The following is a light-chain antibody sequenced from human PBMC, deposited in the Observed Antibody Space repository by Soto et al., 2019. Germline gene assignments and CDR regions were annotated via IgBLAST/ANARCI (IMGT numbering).Light chain of an antibody. J-gene: IGLJ2*01. CDR3: AAWDDSLRGVV. CDR1: LSNIGSNF. Sequence: QSVLTQPPSASGTPGQRVTISCSGSLSNIGSNFIYWYQQLPGSAPKLLINRNNERPSGVPDRFSGSTSGTSASLAISGLRSEDEDDYHCAAWDDSLRGVVFGGGTKLTVL. CDR2: RNN. V-gene: IGLV1-47*01.